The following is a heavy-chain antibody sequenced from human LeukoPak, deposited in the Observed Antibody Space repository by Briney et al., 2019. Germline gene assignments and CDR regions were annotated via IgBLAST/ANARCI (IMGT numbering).Heavy chain of an antibody. CDR1: GFTVSSYW. J-gene: IGHJ4*02. V-gene: IGHV3-7*03. CDR2: IKQDGSEK. Sequence: QSGGSLRLSCAASGFTVSSYWIRWVRQAPGKGLEWVANIKQDGSEKNYVDSVKGRFTISRDNAKNSLYLQMNSLRAEDTAVYYCASGLELDYWGQGTLVTVSS. CDR3: ASGLELDY.